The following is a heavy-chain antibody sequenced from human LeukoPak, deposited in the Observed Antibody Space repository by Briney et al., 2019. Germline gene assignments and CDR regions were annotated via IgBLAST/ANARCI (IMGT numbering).Heavy chain of an antibody. Sequence: SQTLSLTCTVSGGSISSGDYYWSWIRQPPGKGLEWIGYIYYSGSTYYNPSLKSRVTISVDTSKNQFSLKLSSVTAADTAVYYCARETYCSGGSCYSGWFDPWGQGTLVTVSS. CDR2: IYYSGST. D-gene: IGHD2-15*01. J-gene: IGHJ5*02. CDR1: GGSISSGDYY. CDR3: ARETYCSGGSCYSGWFDP. V-gene: IGHV4-30-4*01.